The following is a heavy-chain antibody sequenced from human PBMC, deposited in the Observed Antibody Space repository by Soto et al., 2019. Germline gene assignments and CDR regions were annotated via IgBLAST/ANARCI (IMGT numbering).Heavy chain of an antibody. J-gene: IGHJ6*02. V-gene: IGHV1-69*01. Sequence: QVQLVQSGAEVKKPGSSVKVSCKASGGTFGSYAISWVRQAPRQGLEWMGGIIPIPGTANYAQKFQGRVKIAADESTSTAYMELSSLRSEDTAVYYCARSQGSSTSLEIYYYYYYGMDVWGQGTTVTVSS. CDR1: GGTFGSYA. D-gene: IGHD2-2*01. CDR2: IIPIPGTA. CDR3: ARSQGSSTSLEIYYYYYYGMDV.